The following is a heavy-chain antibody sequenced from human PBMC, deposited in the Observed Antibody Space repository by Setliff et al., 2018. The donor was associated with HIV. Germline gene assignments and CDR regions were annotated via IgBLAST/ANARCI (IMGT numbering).Heavy chain of an antibody. Sequence: SVKVSCKASGGTFSSYAISWVRQAPGQGLEWMGGIIPIFGTANYAQKFQGRVTITADESTSTAYMELSSLRSEDTAVYYCARDAWVEFLEWTFYGMDVWGQGTTVTVSS. J-gene: IGHJ6*02. CDR3: ARDAWVEFLEWTFYGMDV. CDR1: GGTFSSYA. V-gene: IGHV1-69*13. CDR2: IIPIFGTA. D-gene: IGHD3-3*02.